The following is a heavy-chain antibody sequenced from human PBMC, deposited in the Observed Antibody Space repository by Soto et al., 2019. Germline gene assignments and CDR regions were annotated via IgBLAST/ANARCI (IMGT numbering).Heavy chain of an antibody. D-gene: IGHD3-16*01. J-gene: IGHJ4*02. CDR3: GRALLRLGELSLGWVDY. CDR1: GGTFRNHG. V-gene: IGHV1-69*19. Sequence: QVHLVQSGAEVRKPGSSVKVSCKASGGTFRNHGINWVRQAPGQGLEWVGAFIPILGTTNYAPKFQGRVTITADESTSTAYMQLSRLRSDVSAILSCGRALLRLGELSLGWVDYWGQGNVVTVSS. CDR2: FIPILGTT.